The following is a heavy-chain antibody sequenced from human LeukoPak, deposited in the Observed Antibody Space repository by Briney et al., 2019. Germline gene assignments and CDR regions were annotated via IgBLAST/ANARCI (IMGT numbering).Heavy chain of an antibody. CDR1: GFSFRSHG. CDR2: ISPRGDIT. V-gene: IGHV3-23*01. D-gene: IGHD6-6*01. Sequence: GGTLRLSCAASGFSFRSHGMNWVRQAPGKGLEWVSGISPRGDITYYKDSVRGRFTISRDNFKNTVSLQLNSLRAEDTAVYYCARDKGTSYLSSFDYWGQGTLVTVSS. CDR3: ARDKGTSYLSSFDY. J-gene: IGHJ4*02.